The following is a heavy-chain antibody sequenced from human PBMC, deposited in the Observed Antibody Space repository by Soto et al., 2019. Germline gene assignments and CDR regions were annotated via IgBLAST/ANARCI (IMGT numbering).Heavy chain of an antibody. CDR2: ISSSSTTI. V-gene: IGHV3-48*02. CDR3: ARDNIPIRDLDY. J-gene: IGHJ4*02. D-gene: IGHD1-1*01. Sequence: GGSLRLSCAASGFTFGSHSMNWVRQAPGKGLEWISYISSSSTTIYYANSVKGRFTVSRDNARNSLYLQMKSLGDEDTAVYYCARDNIPIRDLDYWGQGTLVTVSS. CDR1: GFTFGSHS.